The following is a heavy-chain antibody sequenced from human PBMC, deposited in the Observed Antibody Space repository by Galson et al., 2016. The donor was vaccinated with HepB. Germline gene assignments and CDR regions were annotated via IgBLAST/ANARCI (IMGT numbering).Heavy chain of an antibody. CDR3: ARVRIAVAENSYFFDS. CDR2: IYYSGGST. J-gene: IGHJ4*02. D-gene: IGHD6-19*01. V-gene: IGHV4-59*01. CDR1: GVSLSSYY. Sequence: ETLSLTCTVSGVSLSSYYWSWIRQPPGKGLEWIGYIYYSGGSTNYNPSLKSRVTISVDTVKNQFSLKLSSVPAADTAVYFCARVRIAVAENSYFFDSWGQGTLVTVSS.